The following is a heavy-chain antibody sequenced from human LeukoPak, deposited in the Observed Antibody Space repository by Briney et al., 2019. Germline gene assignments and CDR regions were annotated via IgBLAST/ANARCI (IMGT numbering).Heavy chain of an antibody. V-gene: IGHV3-48*02. Sequence: QAVGSLRLSCAASGFTFRSYSMNWVREAPGKRLEWVSYISSSSSSKYYADSVKGRFTISRDNAENSLYLQMNSLRDEDTAVYYCARDRVGATAGRYYYGMDVWGQGTTVTVSS. J-gene: IGHJ6*02. CDR3: ARDRVGATAGRYYYGMDV. D-gene: IGHD1-26*01. CDR2: ISSSSSSK. CDR1: GFTFRSYS.